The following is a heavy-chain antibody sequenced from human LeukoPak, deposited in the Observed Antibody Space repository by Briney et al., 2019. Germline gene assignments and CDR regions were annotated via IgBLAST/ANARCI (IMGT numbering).Heavy chain of an antibody. D-gene: IGHD2-15*01. V-gene: IGHV3-23*01. CDR2: ISGSGGST. CDR1: GFTFSSYA. CDR3: AKDPGYCSGGSCYSDY. J-gene: IGHJ4*02. Sequence: GGSLRLSCAASGFTFSSYAMSWVRQAPGKGLEWVSAISGSGGSTYYADSVKGRFTISRDNSKNTLYLQMNSLRAEDTAVYYCAKDPGYCSGGSCYSDYWGQGTLVTVSS.